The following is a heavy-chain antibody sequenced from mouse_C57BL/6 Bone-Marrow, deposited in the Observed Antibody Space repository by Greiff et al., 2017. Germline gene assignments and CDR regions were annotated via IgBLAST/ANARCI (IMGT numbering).Heavy chain of an antibody. J-gene: IGHJ4*01. CDR2: SRNKANDYKT. D-gene: IGHD2-5*01. Sequence: EVKLVESGGGLVQSGRSLRLSCATSGFTFSDFYMEWVRQAPGKGLEWIAASRNKANDYKTEYSASVKGRFIVSRDTSQSILYLQMNALRAEDTAIYYCARDAAYSKGDYAMDYWGQGTSVTVSS. CDR3: ARDAAYSKGDYAMDY. CDR1: GFTFSDFY. V-gene: IGHV7-1*01.